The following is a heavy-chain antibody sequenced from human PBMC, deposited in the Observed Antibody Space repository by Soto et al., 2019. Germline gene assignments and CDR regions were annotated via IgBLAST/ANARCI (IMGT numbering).Heavy chain of an antibody. J-gene: IGHJ4*02. Sequence: SETLSLTCTVSGGSISSGGYYWSWIRQHPGKGLEWIGYIYYSGSTYYNPSLKSRVTISVDTSKNQFSLKLSSVTAADTAVYYCARVAGYSYGALLDYWGQGTLVTVSA. D-gene: IGHD5-18*01. CDR1: GGSISSGGYY. CDR3: ARVAGYSYGALLDY. CDR2: IYYSGST. V-gene: IGHV4-31*03.